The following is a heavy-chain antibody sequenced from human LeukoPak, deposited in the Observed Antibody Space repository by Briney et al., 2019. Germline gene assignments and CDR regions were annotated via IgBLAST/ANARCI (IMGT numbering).Heavy chain of an antibody. V-gene: IGHV1-2*02. CDR3: ARDYDFQVQH. CDR1: GYTFTGYY. D-gene: IGHD3-3*01. CDR2: INHNSGGT. Sequence: ASVKVSCEASGYTFTGYYMHWVRQAPGQGLEWMGMINHNSGGTNYAQKVQGRVTMTRDRSISTANMELSRLRSDDTAVYYCARDYDFQVQHWGQGTLVTVSS. J-gene: IGHJ1*01.